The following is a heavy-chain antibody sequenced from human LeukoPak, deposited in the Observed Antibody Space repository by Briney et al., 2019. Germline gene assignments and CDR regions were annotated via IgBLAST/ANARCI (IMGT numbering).Heavy chain of an antibody. J-gene: IGHJ4*02. V-gene: IGHV4-4*02. CDR1: GGSISSSNW. Sequence: SETLSLTCTVSGGSISSSNWWSWVRQPPGKGLEWIGEIYHSGSTNYNPSLKSRVTISVDKSKNQFSLKLSSVTAADTAVYYCARVRTYYYDSSGYYHTNLDYWGQGTLVTVSS. D-gene: IGHD3-22*01. CDR2: IYHSGST. CDR3: ARVRTYYYDSSGYYHTNLDY.